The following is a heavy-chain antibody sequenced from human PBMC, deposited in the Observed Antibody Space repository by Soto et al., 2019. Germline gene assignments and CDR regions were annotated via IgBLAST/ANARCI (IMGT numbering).Heavy chain of an antibody. Sequence: GGSLRLSCEAPGFSVSDYAMSWLHQAPGKGLEWVSSISGSGDGTYYGDSVKGRFTLSRDTSQKTLYLQMNNLRGEDTAVYFCTKSRRSVLMVYGFGGMDVWGRGTTVTVSS. J-gene: IGHJ6*02. V-gene: IGHV3-23*02. D-gene: IGHD2-8*01. CDR1: GFSVSDYA. CDR3: TKSRRSVLMVYGFGGMDV. CDR2: ISGSGDGT.